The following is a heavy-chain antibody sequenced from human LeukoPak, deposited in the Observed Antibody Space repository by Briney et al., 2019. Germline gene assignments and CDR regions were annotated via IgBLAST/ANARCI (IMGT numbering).Heavy chain of an antibody. CDR3: ARYCSSTSCYDLGDY. CDR1: GFTFSSYS. J-gene: IGHJ4*02. D-gene: IGHD2-2*01. Sequence: GGSLRLSCAASGFTFSSYSMNWVRQAPGKGLEWVSYISSSSSTIYYADSVKGRFTTSRDNAKNSLYLQMNSLRAEDTAVYYCARYCSSTSCYDLGDYWDQGTLVTVSS. V-gene: IGHV3-48*01. CDR2: ISSSSSTI.